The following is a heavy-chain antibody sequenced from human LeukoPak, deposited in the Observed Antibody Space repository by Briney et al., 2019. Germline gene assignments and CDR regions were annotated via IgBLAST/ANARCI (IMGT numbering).Heavy chain of an antibody. J-gene: IGHJ3*02. CDR2: ISSSSSYI. Sequence: GGSLRLSCAASGFTFSSYSMNWVRQAPGKGLEWVSSISSSSSYIYYADSVKGRFTISRDNAKNSLYLQMNSLRAEDTAVYYCARAPARWELRKEDIWGQGTMVTVSS. CDR1: GFTFSSYS. D-gene: IGHD1-26*01. V-gene: IGHV3-21*01. CDR3: ARAPARWELRKEDI.